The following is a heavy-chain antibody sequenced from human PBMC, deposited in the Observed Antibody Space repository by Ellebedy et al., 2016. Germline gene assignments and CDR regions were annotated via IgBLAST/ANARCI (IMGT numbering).Heavy chain of an antibody. CDR1: GGSISSYY. CDR3: ARMTTVTNWYFDL. J-gene: IGHJ2*01. V-gene: IGHV4-59*13. CDR2: IYYSGST. Sequence: SETLSLXXTVSGGSISSYYWSWIRQPPGKGLEWIGYIYYSGSTNYNPSLKSRVTISVDTSKNQFSLKLSSVTAADTAVYYCARMTTVTNWYFDLWGRGTLVTVSS. D-gene: IGHD4-11*01.